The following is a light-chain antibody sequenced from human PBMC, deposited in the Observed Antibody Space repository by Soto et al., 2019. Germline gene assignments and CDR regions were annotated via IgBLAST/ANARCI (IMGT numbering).Light chain of an antibody. J-gene: IGLJ1*01. V-gene: IGLV2-11*01. CDR3: CSYAGSYTHYV. Sequence: QSALTQPRSVSGSPGQSVTISCTGTSSDVGGYNYVSWFQHHPGKAPKLMIYDVSKRPSGVPDRFSGSKSANTASLTISGLQADDEADYYCCSYAGSYTHYVFGTGTKVTVL. CDR1: SSDVGGYNY. CDR2: DVS.